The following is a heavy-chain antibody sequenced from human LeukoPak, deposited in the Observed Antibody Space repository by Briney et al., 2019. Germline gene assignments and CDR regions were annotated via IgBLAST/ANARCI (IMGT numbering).Heavy chain of an antibody. V-gene: IGHV3-21*01. Sequence: GGSLRLSCAASGVTFSSYSMNWVRQAPGKGLEWVSSISTSGDYIYYADSVKGRFTISRDNAKNSLYLRMNSLRAEDTAVYYCANSSSGYYADYGGQGTLVTVYS. D-gene: IGHD3-22*01. CDR3: ANSSSGYYADY. CDR1: GVTFSSYS. CDR2: ISTSGDYI. J-gene: IGHJ4*02.